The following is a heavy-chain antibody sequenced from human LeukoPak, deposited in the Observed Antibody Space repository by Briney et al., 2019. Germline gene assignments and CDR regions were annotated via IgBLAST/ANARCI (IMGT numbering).Heavy chain of an antibody. D-gene: IGHD4-17*01. Sequence: SETLSLTCTVSGGSISSYYWSWIRQPPGKGLEWIGYIYYSGSTNYNPSLKSRVTISVDTSKNQFSLKLSSVTAADTAVYYCARDLATTVTNHWFDPWGLGTLVTVSS. CDR1: GGSISSYY. J-gene: IGHJ5*02. V-gene: IGHV4-59*01. CDR3: ARDLATTVTNHWFDP. CDR2: IYYSGST.